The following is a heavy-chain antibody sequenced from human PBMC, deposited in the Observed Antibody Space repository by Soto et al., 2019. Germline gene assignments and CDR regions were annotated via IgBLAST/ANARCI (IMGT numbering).Heavy chain of an antibody. CDR2: ISSSSSTI. D-gene: IGHD1-7*01. Sequence: GGSLRLSCAASGFTFSSYSMNWVRQAPGKGLEWVSYISSSSSTIYYADSVKGRFTISRDNAKNSLYLQMNSLRAEDTAVYYCARGASTGTTGGPDYWGQGTLVTVSS. CDR3: ARGASTGTTGGPDY. J-gene: IGHJ4*02. CDR1: GFTFSSYS. V-gene: IGHV3-48*01.